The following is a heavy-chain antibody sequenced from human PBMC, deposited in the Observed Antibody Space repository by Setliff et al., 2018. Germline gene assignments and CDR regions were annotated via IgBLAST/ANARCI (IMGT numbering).Heavy chain of an antibody. CDR3: ARDAYSFGSENFKLGAVDV. CDR2: SNHSGGT. Sequence: SETLSLTCSVYGESFSNNYWSWIRQPPGKGLEWIGESNHSGGTSYNPSLKSRLTMSVDTSKNQFSLKLTSVTAADTAVYYCARDAYSFGSENFKLGAVDVWGTGTTVTVS. D-gene: IGHD3-10*01. CDR1: GESFSNNY. V-gene: IGHV4-34*01. J-gene: IGHJ6*03.